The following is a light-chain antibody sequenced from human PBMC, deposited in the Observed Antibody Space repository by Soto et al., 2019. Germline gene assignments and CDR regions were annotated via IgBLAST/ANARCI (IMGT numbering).Light chain of an antibody. CDR1: QSVSSTF. Sequence: EIVLTQSPGTLSLSPGERATLSCRASQSVSSTFLAWYQQKPSQAPRLLIYGASTRATGIPDRFSGSGSGTDFTLIISGLEPEDFAVYYCQQYGNSLWTFGQGTKVEIK. CDR2: GAS. CDR3: QQYGNSLWT. J-gene: IGKJ1*01. V-gene: IGKV3-20*01.